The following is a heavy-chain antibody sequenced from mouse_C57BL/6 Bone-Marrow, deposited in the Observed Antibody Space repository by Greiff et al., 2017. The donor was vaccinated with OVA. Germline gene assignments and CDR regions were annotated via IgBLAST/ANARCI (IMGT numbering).Heavy chain of an antibody. CDR1: GYTFTDYE. J-gene: IGHJ4*01. V-gene: IGHV1-15*01. D-gene: IGHD2-5*01. Sequence: QVQLKQSGAELVRPWASVTLSCKASGYTFTDYEMHWVKQTPVHGLEWIGAIDPETGGTAYNQKFKGKAILTADKSSSTAYMELRSLTSEDSAVYYCTRGYSNYYAMDYWGQGTSVTVSS. CDR2: IDPETGGT. CDR3: TRGYSNYYAMDY.